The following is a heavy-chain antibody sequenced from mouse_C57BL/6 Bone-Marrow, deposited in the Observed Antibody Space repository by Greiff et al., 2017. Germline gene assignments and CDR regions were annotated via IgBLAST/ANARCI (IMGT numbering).Heavy chain of an antibody. D-gene: IGHD1-2*01. CDR2: INPSSGYT. CDR1: GYTFTSYT. Sequence: VKLMESGAELARPGASVKMSCKASGYTFTSYTMHWVKQRPGQGLEWIGYINPSSGYTKYNQKFKDKATLTADKSSSTAYIQLSSLTSEDSAVYYCARRNYGDYWGQGTTLTVSS. V-gene: IGHV1-4*01. J-gene: IGHJ2*01. CDR3: ARRNYGDY.